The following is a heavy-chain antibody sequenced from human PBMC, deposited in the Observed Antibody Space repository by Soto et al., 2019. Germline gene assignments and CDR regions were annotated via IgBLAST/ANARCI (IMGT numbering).Heavy chain of an antibody. CDR2: IIPIFGTA. D-gene: IGHD4-17*01. CDR3: ARDLNGYGGNRVYYYGMDV. Sequence: ASVKVSCKASGGTFSSYAISWVRQAPGQGLEWMGGIIPIFGTANYAQKFQGRVTITADESTSTAYMELSSLRSEDTAVYYCARDLNGYGGNRVYYYGMDVWGQGTTVTVYS. CDR1: GGTFSSYA. J-gene: IGHJ6*02. V-gene: IGHV1-69*13.